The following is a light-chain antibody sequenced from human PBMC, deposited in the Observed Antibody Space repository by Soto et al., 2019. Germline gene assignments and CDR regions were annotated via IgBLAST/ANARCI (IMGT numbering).Light chain of an antibody. CDR2: EVS. J-gene: IGLJ1*01. CDR3: CSYAGSSTYYV. Sequence: QSVRTQPASVSGSPGQSITISCTGTSRDIGSYNLVSWYQQHPGKAPKLMIYEVSKRPSGVSNRFSGSKSGNTASLTISGLQAEDEADYYCCSYAGSSTYYVFGTGTKVTVL. CDR1: SRDIGSYNL. V-gene: IGLV2-23*02.